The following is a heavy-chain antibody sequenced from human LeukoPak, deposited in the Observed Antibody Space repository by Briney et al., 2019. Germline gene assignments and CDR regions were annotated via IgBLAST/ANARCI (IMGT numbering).Heavy chain of an antibody. CDR1: GFTFDDYA. CDR3: ARGGGYGSGSYHSPFDY. V-gene: IGHV3-9*01. J-gene: IGHJ4*02. CDR2: ITWNSGSV. Sequence: GGSLRLSCAASGFTFDDYAIHWVRQAPGKGLEWVSGITWNSGSVGYADSVKGRFTISRDNAGNSLFLQMNSLRAEDTALYYCARGGGYGSGSYHSPFDYWGQGTLVTVSS. D-gene: IGHD3-10*01.